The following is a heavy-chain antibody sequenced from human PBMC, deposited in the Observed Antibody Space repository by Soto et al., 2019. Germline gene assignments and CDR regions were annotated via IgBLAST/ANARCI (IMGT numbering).Heavy chain of an antibody. J-gene: IGHJ6*02. D-gene: IGHD2-2*01. Sequence: ASVKVSCKASGYTFTSYAMHWVRQAPGQRLEWMGWINAGNGNTKYSQKFQGRVTITRDTSASTAYMELSSLRSEDTAVYYCARAGYCSSASCYGMDVWGQGTPVTVYS. CDR3: ARAGYCSSASCYGMDV. V-gene: IGHV1-3*01. CDR1: GYTFTSYA. CDR2: INAGNGNT.